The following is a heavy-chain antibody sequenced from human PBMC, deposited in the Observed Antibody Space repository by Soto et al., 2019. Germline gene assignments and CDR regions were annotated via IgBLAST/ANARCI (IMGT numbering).Heavy chain of an antibody. Sequence: PSETLSLTCTVSGGSISSSSYYWGWIRQPPGMGLQWIGDISHSGSTNHNPSLKSRVTISVDNSKNQFSLNLSSVTAADTAVYYCARYSPELWFGELSWFDPWGQGTLVTVSS. V-gene: IGHV4-61*05. CDR2: ISHSGST. CDR3: ARYSPELWFGELSWFDP. CDR1: GGSISSSSYY. J-gene: IGHJ5*02. D-gene: IGHD3-10*01.